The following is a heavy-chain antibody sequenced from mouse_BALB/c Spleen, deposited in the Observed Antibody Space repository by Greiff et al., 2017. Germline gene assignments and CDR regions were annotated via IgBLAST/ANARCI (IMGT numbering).Heavy chain of an antibody. V-gene: IGHV14-3*02. CDR3: ARIGGSSYNAMDH. CDR2: IDPANGNT. J-gene: IGHJ4*01. Sequence: VQLQQSGAELVKPGASVKLSCTASGFNIKDTYMHWVKQRPEQGLEWIGRIDPANGNTKYDPKFQGKATITADTSSNTAYLQLSSLTSEDTAVYYCARIGGSSYNAMDHWGQGTSVTVSS. D-gene: IGHD1-1*01. CDR1: GFNIKDTY.